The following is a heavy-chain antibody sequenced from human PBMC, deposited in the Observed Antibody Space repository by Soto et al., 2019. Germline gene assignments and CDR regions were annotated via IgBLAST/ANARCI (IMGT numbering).Heavy chain of an antibody. CDR2: INHSGGT. Sequence: QVQLQQWGAGLLKPSETLSLTCAVYGGSFSGYYWSWIRQPPGKGLEWIGEINHSGGTNYNPSLKSRVTISVDTSKNQFSLKLSSVTAADTAVYYCARGRVGARYFDYWGQGTLVTVSS. CDR1: GGSFSGYY. CDR3: ARGRVGARYFDY. V-gene: IGHV4-34*01. J-gene: IGHJ4*02. D-gene: IGHD1-26*01.